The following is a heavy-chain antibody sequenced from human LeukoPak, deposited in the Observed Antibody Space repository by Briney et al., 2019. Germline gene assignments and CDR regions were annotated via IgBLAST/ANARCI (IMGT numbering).Heavy chain of an antibody. Sequence: GGALRLSCAASGFTFSNYGMTWGRQAPGKGLEWVSAISDDGRSTYYADSVKGSFTISRDNSKNTLYLQMKSLRAEATDIYYCAKRVPYTRSSVHLDYWGQGTLVSVSS. J-gene: IGHJ4*02. V-gene: IGHV3-23*01. CDR2: ISDDGRST. CDR1: GFTFSNYG. CDR3: AKRVPYTRSSVHLDY. D-gene: IGHD6-6*01.